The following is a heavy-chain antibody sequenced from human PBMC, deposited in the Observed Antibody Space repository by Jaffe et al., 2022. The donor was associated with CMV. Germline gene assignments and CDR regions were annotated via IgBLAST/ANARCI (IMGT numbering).Heavy chain of an antibody. CDR1: GFTFSSYG. CDR3: AREGRVGAPDY. D-gene: IGHD1-26*01. V-gene: IGHV3-33*08. J-gene: IGHJ4*02. Sequence: QVQLVESGGGVVQPGRSLRLSCAASGFTFSSYGMHWVRQAPGKGLEWVAVIWYDGSNKYYADSVKGRFTISRDNSKNTLYLQMNSLRAEDTAVYYCAREGRVGAPDYWGQGTLVTVSS. CDR2: IWYDGSNK.